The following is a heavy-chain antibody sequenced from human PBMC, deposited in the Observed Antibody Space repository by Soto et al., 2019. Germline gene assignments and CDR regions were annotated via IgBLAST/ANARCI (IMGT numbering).Heavy chain of an antibody. V-gene: IGHV3-15*07. CDR3: TTDGDNWNRPLDY. D-gene: IGHD1-20*01. CDR1: GFTFSNAW. Sequence: PGGSLRLSCAASGFTFSNAWMNWVRQAPGKGQEWVGRIKSKTDGGTTDYAAPVKGRFTISRDDSKNTLYLQMNSLKTEDTVVFYCTTDGDNWNRPLDYWGQGTLVTVSS. CDR2: IKSKTDGGTT. J-gene: IGHJ4*02.